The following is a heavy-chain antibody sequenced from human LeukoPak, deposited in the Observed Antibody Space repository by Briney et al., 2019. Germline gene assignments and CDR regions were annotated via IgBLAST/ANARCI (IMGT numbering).Heavy chain of an antibody. CDR2: IYYSGST. D-gene: IGHD3-3*01. V-gene: IGHV4-39*01. CDR3: ARCGYYDFWSGYNPATFDS. J-gene: IGHJ4*02. CDR1: GGSISSGNYY. Sequence: PSETLSLTCTVSGGSISSGNYYWGWIRQPPGKGLEWIRSIYYSGSTYYNPSLKSQVTISLDTSKNQFSLKLSSVTAADTAVYYCARCGYYDFWSGYNPATFDSWGQGTLVTVSS.